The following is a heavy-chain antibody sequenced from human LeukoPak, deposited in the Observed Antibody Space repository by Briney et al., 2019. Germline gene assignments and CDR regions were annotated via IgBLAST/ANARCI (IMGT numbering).Heavy chain of an antibody. CDR3: AKNRKSSSSDFDY. CDR2: ISSSSSFI. J-gene: IGHJ4*02. V-gene: IGHV3-21*06. Sequence: PGGSLRLSCAASGFTFSSYSMNWVRQAPGKGLEWVSSISSSSSFISYADSVKGRFTISRDNAKNSLYLQMNSLRAEDTAVYYCAKNRKSSSSDFDYWGQGTLVTASS. D-gene: IGHD6-6*01. CDR1: GFTFSSYS.